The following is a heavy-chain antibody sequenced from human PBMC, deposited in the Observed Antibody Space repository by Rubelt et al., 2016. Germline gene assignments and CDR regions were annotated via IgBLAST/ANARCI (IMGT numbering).Heavy chain of an antibody. CDR1: GYTFTSYG. CDR2: ISAYNGNT. CDR3: ARAPTTRFTSTGWFDP. Sequence: QVQLVQSGAEVKKPGASVKVSCKASGYTFTSYGISWVRQAPGQGLEWMGWISAYNGNTNYAQKLQGRVTMTTDTSTSTAYMGLRSLSSDDTAVYYCARAPTTRFTSTGWFDPWGQGTLVTVSS. V-gene: IGHV1-18*01. D-gene: IGHD5-12*01. J-gene: IGHJ5*02.